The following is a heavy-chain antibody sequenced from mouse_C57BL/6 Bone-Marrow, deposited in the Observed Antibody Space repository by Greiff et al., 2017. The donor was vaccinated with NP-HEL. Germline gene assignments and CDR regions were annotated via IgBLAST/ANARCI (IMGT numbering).Heavy chain of an antibody. V-gene: IGHV7-3*01. CDR1: GFTFTDYY. D-gene: IGHD1-1*01. Sequence: EVQVVESGGGLVQPGGSLSLSCAASGFTFTDYYMSWVRQPPGKALEWLGFIRNKANGYTTEYSASVKGRFTISRDNSQSILYLQMNALRAEDSATYYCARSSYYYGSSDYAMDYWGQGTSVTVSS. J-gene: IGHJ4*01. CDR3: ARSSYYYGSSDYAMDY. CDR2: IRNKANGYTT.